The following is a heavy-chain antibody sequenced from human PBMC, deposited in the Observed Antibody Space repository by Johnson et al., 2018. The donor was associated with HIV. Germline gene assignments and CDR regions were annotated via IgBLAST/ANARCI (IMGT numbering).Heavy chain of an antibody. CDR2: ISYDGRDA. CDR3: ATLWFGEVSVYDAFDV. Sequence: QEQLVESGGGVVQPGTSLRLSCTASGFAFSSYALHWVRQAPGKGLEWVAVISYDGRDAYYADSVKGRFTRSRDNSKNTLYLQMNSLRPEDSAVYYCATLWFGEVSVYDAFDVWGQGTMVTVSS. V-gene: IGHV3-30*04. J-gene: IGHJ3*01. CDR1: GFAFSSYA. D-gene: IGHD3-10*01.